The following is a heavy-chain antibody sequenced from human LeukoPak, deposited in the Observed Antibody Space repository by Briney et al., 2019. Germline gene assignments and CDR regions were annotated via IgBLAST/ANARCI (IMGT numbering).Heavy chain of an antibody. CDR2: INPNSGGT. CDR1: GYTFTGYY. D-gene: IGHD6-19*01. V-gene: IGHV1-2*02. J-gene: IGHJ4*02. CDR3: ARDYSGWYFFDY. Sequence: ASVKVSCKASGYTFTGYYMHWVRQAPGQGLEWMGWINPNSGGTNYAQKFQGRVTMTRDTSISTAYMELSRLRSDDTAVYYCARDYSGWYFFDYWGQGTLVTVSS.